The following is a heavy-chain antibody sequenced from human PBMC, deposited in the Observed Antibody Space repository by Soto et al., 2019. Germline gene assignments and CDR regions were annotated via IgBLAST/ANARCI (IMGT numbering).Heavy chain of an antibody. J-gene: IGHJ4*02. V-gene: IGHV3-23*01. D-gene: IGHD6-6*01. Sequence: EVQLLESGGGLVQPGGSLRLSCAAYGFTFTTYAMTWVRRAPGKGLEWVSAISGSGGSTYYADSVKGRFTISRDTSKNTVFLQMNSLRAEDTAVYYCAKNWDTTFSSSSHWGQGTMVTVSS. CDR1: GFTFTTYA. CDR3: AKNWDTTFSSSSH. CDR2: ISGSGGST.